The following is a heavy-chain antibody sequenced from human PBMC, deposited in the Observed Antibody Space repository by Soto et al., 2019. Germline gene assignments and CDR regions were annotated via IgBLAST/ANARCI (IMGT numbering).Heavy chain of an antibody. CDR1: GFSLSTSGMC. D-gene: IGHD3-9*01. CDR3: ARIDYDILTGYYGAVAY. V-gene: IGHV2-70*01. CDR2: IDCDDDK. J-gene: IGHJ4*02. Sequence: XAPTLVNPTQSLTLTCTFSGFSLSTSGMCVSWIRQPPGKALEWLALIDCDDDKYYSTSLKTRLTISKDTSKKQVVLTMTNMDPVDTATYYCARIDYDILTGYYGAVAYWGQGTLVTASS.